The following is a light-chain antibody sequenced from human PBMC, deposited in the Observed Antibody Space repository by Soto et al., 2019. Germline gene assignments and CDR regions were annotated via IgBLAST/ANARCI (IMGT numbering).Light chain of an antibody. Sequence: QSALTQPASVSGSPGQSITISCAGTIRDVGAYNRVSWYQQYPGRAPQLILYEVRNRPSGISFRFSGFKSGNTASLTISGLQAEDEDDYYCSSFTSKSTLIFVGGTKLTV. V-gene: IGLV2-14*01. J-gene: IGLJ2*01. CDR1: IRDVGAYNR. CDR3: SSFTSKSTLI. CDR2: EVR.